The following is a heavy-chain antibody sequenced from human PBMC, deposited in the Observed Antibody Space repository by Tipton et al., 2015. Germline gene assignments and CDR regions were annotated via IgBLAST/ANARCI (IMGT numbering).Heavy chain of an antibody. Sequence: TLSLTCTVSGGSISSYYWSWIRQPPGKGLEWIGYIYYSGSTNYNPSLKSRVTISVDTSKNQFSLKLSSVTAADTAVYYCARGGYDSSGYHNDAFDIWGQGTMVTVSS. V-gene: IGHV4-59*01. J-gene: IGHJ3*02. CDR2: IYYSGST. D-gene: IGHD3-22*01. CDR1: GGSISSYY. CDR3: ARGGYDSSGYHNDAFDI.